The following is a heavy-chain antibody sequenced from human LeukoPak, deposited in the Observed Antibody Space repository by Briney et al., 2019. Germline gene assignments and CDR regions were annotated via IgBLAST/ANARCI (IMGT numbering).Heavy chain of an antibody. D-gene: IGHD6-13*01. J-gene: IGHJ3*02. CDR3: ARDGAYSSSWYTNAFDI. Sequence: SGAPSLTPAVSGGSLSSSNWGGWGRPPPREGAGGVGGNYHSGSTNYNPSLKSRVTISVDKSKNQFSLKLSSVTAADTAVYYCARDGAYSSSWYTNAFDIWGQGTMVTVSS. CDR1: GGSLSSSNW. V-gene: IGHV4-4*02. CDR2: NYHSGST.